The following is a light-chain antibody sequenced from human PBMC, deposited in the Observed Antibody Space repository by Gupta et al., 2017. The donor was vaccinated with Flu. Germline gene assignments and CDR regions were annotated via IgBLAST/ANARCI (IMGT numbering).Light chain of an antibody. J-gene: IGLJ3*02. Sequence: NFMLTQPHSVSQSPGTTVTLSCTRSRGSLASNYVQWFQQRPGSAPTTVIYEDDQRPSGVPDRFSGSIASSINTSSLTSSRLKTEDEAYYYCQSYDSIYWVFGGGTKLTVL. CDR1: RGSLASNY. CDR2: EDD. CDR3: QSYDSIYWV. V-gene: IGLV6-57*03.